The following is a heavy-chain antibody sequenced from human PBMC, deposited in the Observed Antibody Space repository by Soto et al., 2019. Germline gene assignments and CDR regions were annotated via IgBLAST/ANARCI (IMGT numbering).Heavy chain of an antibody. D-gene: IGHD3-10*01. CDR3: ARGVRGEYRKDY. V-gene: IGHV3-74*01. J-gene: IGHJ4*02. CDR2: IKGDEVTT. Sequence: EVQLVESGGGLVQPGGSLRLSCAASGFTFSDYWIHWVRQAPGKGLVWVSRIKGDEVTTNYADSVRGRFTISRDNAKNTVYLQMNSLRAEDTAMYYCARGVRGEYRKDYWGQGTLVTVSS. CDR1: GFTFSDYW.